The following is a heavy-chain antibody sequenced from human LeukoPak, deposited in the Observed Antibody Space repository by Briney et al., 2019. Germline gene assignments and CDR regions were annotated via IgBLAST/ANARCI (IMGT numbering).Heavy chain of an antibody. J-gene: IGHJ6*02. Sequence: SAKVSCKASGGTFSSYAISWVRQAPGQGLEWMGRIIPILGIANYAQKFQGRVTITADKSTSTAYMELSSLRSEDTAVYYCARDDGYGMDVWGQGTTVTVSS. CDR2: IIPILGIA. CDR1: GGTFSSYA. CDR3: ARDDGYGMDV. V-gene: IGHV1-69*04.